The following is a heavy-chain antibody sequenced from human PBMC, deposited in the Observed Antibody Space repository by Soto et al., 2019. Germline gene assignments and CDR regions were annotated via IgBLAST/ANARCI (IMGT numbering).Heavy chain of an antibody. CDR2: IGVGSGNR. Sequence: SVKVSCKASGFTFTSSAVQWVRQARGQRLEWIGWIGVGSGNRHYAQKFQERVTITRDMPTNTPYMELSSLRSEDTAVYYCAALGVKFDHWGQGTLVTVSS. CDR1: GFTFTSSA. J-gene: IGHJ4*02. CDR3: AALGVKFDH. V-gene: IGHV1-58*01. D-gene: IGHD2-8*01.